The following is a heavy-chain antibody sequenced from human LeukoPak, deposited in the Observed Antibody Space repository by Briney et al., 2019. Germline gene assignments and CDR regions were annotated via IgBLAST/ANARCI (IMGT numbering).Heavy chain of an antibody. D-gene: IGHD6-19*01. CDR3: GRDRAVAGTAIDAFDI. CDR1: GYTFTGYY. CDR2: INPNSGGI. J-gene: IGHJ3*02. V-gene: IGHV1-2*02. Sequence: ASVKVSCKASGYTFTGYYIHWVRQAPGQGLEWMGWINPNSGGIKYAQKFQGRVTMTRDTSISTAYMELSRLRSDDTAVYYCGRDRAVAGTAIDAFDIWGQGTMATVSS.